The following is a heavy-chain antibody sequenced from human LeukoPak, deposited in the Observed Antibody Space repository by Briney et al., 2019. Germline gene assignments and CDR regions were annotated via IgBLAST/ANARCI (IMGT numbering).Heavy chain of an antibody. V-gene: IGHV6-1*01. Sequence: SQTLSLTCAISGDSVSSNSGAWNWIRQSPLRGLEWLGRTYYRSNWYNDYAVAVRGRMTITPDTSKNQFSLQLNSVTPEDTAVYFCVRDRTWAIDVWGQGTMVTVSS. CDR2: TYYRSNWYN. CDR3: VRDRTWAIDV. J-gene: IGHJ3*01. CDR1: GDSVSSNSGA. D-gene: IGHD1-14*01.